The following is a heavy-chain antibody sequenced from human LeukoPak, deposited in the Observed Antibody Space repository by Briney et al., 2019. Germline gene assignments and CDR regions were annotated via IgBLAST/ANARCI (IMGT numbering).Heavy chain of an antibody. D-gene: IGHD1-26*01. Sequence: ASVRVSCKASGYTFTSYYMHWVRQAPGQGLEWMGVINPSVGSTSYAQKFQGRVTMTRDTSTSTVYMELSSLRSEDTAVYYCARDHSGSQHWFDPWGQGTPVTVSS. J-gene: IGHJ5*02. CDR2: INPSVGST. CDR1: GYTFTSYY. CDR3: ARDHSGSQHWFDP. V-gene: IGHV1-46*01.